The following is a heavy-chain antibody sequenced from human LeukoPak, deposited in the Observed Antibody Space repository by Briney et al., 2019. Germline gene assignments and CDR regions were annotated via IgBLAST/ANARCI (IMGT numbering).Heavy chain of an antibody. CDR2: ISSSGSTI. J-gene: IGHJ6*04. D-gene: IGHD3-10*02. CDR3: AELGITMIGGV. CDR1: GFTFSDYW. V-gene: IGHV3-11*04. Sequence: GGSLRLSCAASGFTFSDYWMHWVRQAPGRGLEWVSYISSSGSTIYYADSVKGRFTISRDNAKNSLYLQMNSLRAEDTAVYYCAELGITMIGGVWGKGTTVTISS.